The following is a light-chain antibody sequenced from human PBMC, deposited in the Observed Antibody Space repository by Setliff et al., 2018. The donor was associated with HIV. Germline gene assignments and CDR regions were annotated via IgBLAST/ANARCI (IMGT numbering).Light chain of an antibody. Sequence: QAVVTQEPSLTVSPGGTVTLTCGSSTGPVTSDHYPYWFQQTPGQAPEILIYNANNRRFGKPVRFSGSLLGDRAALIISGAQPEDEADYHCLLSYNGARSWVFGGGTKVTVL. CDR1: TGPVTSDHY. CDR3: LLSYNGARSWV. CDR2: NAN. J-gene: IGLJ3*02. V-gene: IGLV7-46*01.